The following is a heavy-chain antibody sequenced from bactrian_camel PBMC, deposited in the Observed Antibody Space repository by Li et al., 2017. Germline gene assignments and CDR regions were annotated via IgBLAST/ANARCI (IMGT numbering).Heavy chain of an antibody. D-gene: IGHD5*01. CDR2: IDSGGVT. CDR1: GMKISNKC. CDR3: AAARTLTDWVRRHAY. V-gene: IGHV3S53*01. J-gene: IGHJ4*01. Sequence: VQLVESGGGSVQSGGSLKLSCAASGMKISNKCMSWFRQAPGKEREGVATIDSGGVTSYADSVKGRFTLSQDNAKNTVYLQMNSLKPEDTAMYYCAAARTLTDWVRRHAYWGQGTQVTVS.